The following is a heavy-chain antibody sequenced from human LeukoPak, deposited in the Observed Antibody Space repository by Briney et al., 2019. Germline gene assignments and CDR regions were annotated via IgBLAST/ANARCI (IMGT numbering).Heavy chain of an antibody. CDR1: GFTFSTYW. CDR2: IKEDGSEK. CDR3: ARDSSGYQ. D-gene: IGHD3-22*01. J-gene: IGHJ4*02. Sequence: GGSLRLSCAASGFTFSTYWMSWVRQAPGKELGWVANIKEDGSEKYYGDSVKGRFTISRDNAKNSLYLQMNSLRAEDTAVYYCARDSSGYQWGQGTLVTDSS. V-gene: IGHV3-7*01.